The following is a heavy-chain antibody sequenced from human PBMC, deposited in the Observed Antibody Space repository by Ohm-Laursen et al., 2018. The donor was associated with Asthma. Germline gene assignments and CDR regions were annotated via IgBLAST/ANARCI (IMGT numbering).Heavy chain of an antibody. V-gene: IGHV7-4-1*02. D-gene: IGHD5-12*01. CDR3: AGVAATSGYDYYFDY. CDR2: INTNTGNP. J-gene: IGHJ4*02. Sequence: EASVKVSCKPSGYTFTSYAMNWVRQAPGQGLEWMGWINTNTGNPTYAQGFTGRFVFSLDTSVSTAYLQISSLKAEDTAVYYCAGVAATSGYDYYFDYWGQGTLVTVSS. CDR1: GYTFTSYA.